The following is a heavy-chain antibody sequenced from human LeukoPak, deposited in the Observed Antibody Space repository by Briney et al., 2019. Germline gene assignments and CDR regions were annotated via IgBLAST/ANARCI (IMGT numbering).Heavy chain of an antibody. CDR3: ARVRDYVFPYYYYYMDV. CDR2: IYYSGST. D-gene: IGHD3-16*01. V-gene: IGHV4-39*07. CDR1: GGSISSSSYY. J-gene: IGHJ6*03. Sequence: SETLSLTCTVSGGSISSSSYYWGWIRQPPGKGLEWIGSIYYSGSTYYNPSLKSRVTISVDTSKNQFSLKLSSVTAADTAVYYCARVRDYVFPYYYYYMDVWGKGTTVTVSS.